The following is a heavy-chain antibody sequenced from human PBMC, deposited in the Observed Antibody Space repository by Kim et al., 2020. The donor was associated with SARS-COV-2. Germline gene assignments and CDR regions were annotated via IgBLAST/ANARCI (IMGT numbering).Heavy chain of an antibody. V-gene: IGHV1-8*01. Sequence: ASVKVSCKASGYTFTSYDINWVRQATGQGLEWMGWMNPNSGNTGYAQKFQGRVTMTRNTSISTAYMELSSLRSEDTAVYYCARGDGGPRGEVIVAWFDPWGQGTLVTVSS. CDR3: ARGDGGPRGEVIVAWFDP. J-gene: IGHJ5*02. CDR2: MNPNSGNT. CDR1: GYTFTSYD. D-gene: IGHD2-21*01.